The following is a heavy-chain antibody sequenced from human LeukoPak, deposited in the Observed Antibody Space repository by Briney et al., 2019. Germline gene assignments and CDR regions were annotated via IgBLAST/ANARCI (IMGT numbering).Heavy chain of an antibody. CDR3: ATTAPSAAFDM. CDR2: IRSGGNTK. D-gene: IGHD1-1*01. V-gene: IGHV3-48*03. J-gene: IGHJ3*02. CDR1: GVTFRNYE. Sequence: PGGSLTLSCTASGVTFRNYEMNWVRQPPGKGLEWIASIRSGGNTKFYAASVRARFTISRDNAKTSLYLQTTRLRAEDTAVYYCATTAPSAAFDMWGQGTTVTVSS.